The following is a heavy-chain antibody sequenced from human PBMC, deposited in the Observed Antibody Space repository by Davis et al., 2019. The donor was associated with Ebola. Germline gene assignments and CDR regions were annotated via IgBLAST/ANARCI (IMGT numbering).Heavy chain of an antibody. D-gene: IGHD6-19*01. CDR3: GRDLSGMHDY. V-gene: IGHV3-74*01. CDR1: GFTFSSYW. CDR2: INSDGSST. J-gene: IGHJ4*02. Sequence: GESLKISCAASGFTFSSYWMHWVRQAPGKGLVWVSRINSDGSSTSYADSVKGRFTISRDNAKNTLFLQMNSLGAEDTAIYYCGRDLSGMHDYWGQGTLVTVSS.